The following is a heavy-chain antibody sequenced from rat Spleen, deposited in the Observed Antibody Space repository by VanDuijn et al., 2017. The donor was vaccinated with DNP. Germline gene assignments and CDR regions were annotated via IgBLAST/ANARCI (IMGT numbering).Heavy chain of an antibody. CDR3: TRWTRNFDY. V-gene: IGHV3-1*01. J-gene: IGHJ2*01. Sequence: EVQLQESGPGLVKPSQSLSLTCSVTGYSITSNYWGWIRKFPGNKMEWIGHISYSGYTSYNPSLKSRISITRDTSKNQFFLQLNSVTTEDTATYYCTRWTRNFDYWGQGAMVTVSS. CDR1: GYSITSNY. CDR2: ISYSGYT. D-gene: IGHD1-7*01.